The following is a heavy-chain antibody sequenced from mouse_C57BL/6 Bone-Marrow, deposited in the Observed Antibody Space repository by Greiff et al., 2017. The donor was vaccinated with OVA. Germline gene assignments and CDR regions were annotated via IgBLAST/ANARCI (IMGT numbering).Heavy chain of an antibody. D-gene: IGHD1-2*01. CDR3: ARRERRGYFDV. J-gene: IGHJ1*03. Sequence: VQLQQSGPELVKPGASVKISCKASGYTFTDYYMNWVKQSHGKSLEWIGDINPNNGGTSYNQKFKGKATLTVDKSSSTAYMELRSLTSEDAAVDYCARRERRGYFDVWGTGTTVTVSS. CDR2: INPNNGGT. V-gene: IGHV1-26*01. CDR1: GYTFTDYY.